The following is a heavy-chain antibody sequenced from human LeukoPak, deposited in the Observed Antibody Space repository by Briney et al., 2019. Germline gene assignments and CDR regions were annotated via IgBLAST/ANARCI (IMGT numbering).Heavy chain of an antibody. CDR3: ATGTEETTVVTPCY. D-gene: IGHD4-23*01. CDR2: ISSSSSYT. CDR1: GFTFSDYY. Sequence: GGSLRLSCAASGFTFSDYYMSWIRQAPGKGLEWVSYISSSSSYTNYADSVKGRFTISRDNAKNSLYLQMNSLRAEDTAVYYCATGTEETTVVTPCYWGQGTLVTVSS. V-gene: IGHV3-11*06. J-gene: IGHJ4*02.